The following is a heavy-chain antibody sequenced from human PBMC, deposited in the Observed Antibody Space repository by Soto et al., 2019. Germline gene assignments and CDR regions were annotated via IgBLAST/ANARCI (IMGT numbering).Heavy chain of an antibody. Sequence: GGSLRLSCAASGFTFSSYGMHWVRQAPGKGLEWVAVISYDGSNKYYADSVKGRFTISRDNSKNTLYLQMNSLRAEDTAVYYCAKPEGYDILTGYYNSNWFDPWGQGNLVTVS. J-gene: IGHJ5*02. CDR2: ISYDGSNK. CDR3: AKPEGYDILTGYYNSNWFDP. V-gene: IGHV3-30*18. D-gene: IGHD3-9*01. CDR1: GFTFSSYG.